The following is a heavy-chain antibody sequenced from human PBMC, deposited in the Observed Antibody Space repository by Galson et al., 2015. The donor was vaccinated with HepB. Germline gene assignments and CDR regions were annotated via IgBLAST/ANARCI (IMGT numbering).Heavy chain of an antibody. CDR1: GGTFSSYA. J-gene: IGHJ6*02. Sequence: CKASGGTFSSYAISWVRQAPGQGLEWMGGIIPIFGTANYAQKFQGRVTITADESTSTAYMELSSLRSEDTAVYYCARDKVKLRLTDTAMVKGGMDVWGQGTTVPVSS. D-gene: IGHD5-18*01. V-gene: IGHV1-69*01. CDR3: ARDKVKLRLTDTAMVKGGMDV. CDR2: IIPIFGTA.